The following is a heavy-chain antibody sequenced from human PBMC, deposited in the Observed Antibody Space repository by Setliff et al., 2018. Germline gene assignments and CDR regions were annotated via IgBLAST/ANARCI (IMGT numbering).Heavy chain of an antibody. V-gene: IGHV4-61*09. CDR3: ARRGPGLGLDV. CDR2: IQTSGRTNTDAT. Sequence: PSETLSLTCTVSGGSISSGNYYWSWIRQPAGKGLEWIGHIQTSGRTNTDATAYGASMEGRFTISRDDSKNTAYLQMNSLKADDTALYYCARRGPGLGLDVWGKGTTVTVSS. D-gene: IGHD2-2*01. CDR1: GGSISSGNY. J-gene: IGHJ6*04.